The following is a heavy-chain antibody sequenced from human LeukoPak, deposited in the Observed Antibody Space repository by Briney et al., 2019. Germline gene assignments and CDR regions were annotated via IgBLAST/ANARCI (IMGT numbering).Heavy chain of an antibody. J-gene: IGHJ6*03. CDR2: MSYDGTKK. CDR1: GFTLSRYG. D-gene: IGHD2-15*01. V-gene: IGHV3-33*05. Sequence: GGSLRLSCAASGFTLSRYGMYWVRQAPGKGLEWVALMSYDGTKKYYADSVKGRFTISRDNSKNTLYLQMNSLRAEDTAVYYCARVVVERYYYYYMDVWGKGTTVTISS. CDR3: ARVVVERYYYYYMDV.